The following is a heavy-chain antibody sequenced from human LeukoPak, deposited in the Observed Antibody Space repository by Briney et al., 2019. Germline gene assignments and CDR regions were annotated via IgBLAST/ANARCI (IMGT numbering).Heavy chain of an antibody. CDR1: GFTFSDYY. Sequence: GGSLRLSCAASGFTFSDYYMSWIRQAPGKGLEWVSYISSSGSTIYYADSVKGRFTISRDDAKNSLYLQMNSLRAEDTAVYYCAKTTAGYSSGRYPGWPVDYWGQGTLVTVSS. D-gene: IGHD6-19*01. J-gene: IGHJ4*02. V-gene: IGHV3-11*01. CDR2: ISSSGSTI. CDR3: AKTTAGYSSGRYPGWPVDY.